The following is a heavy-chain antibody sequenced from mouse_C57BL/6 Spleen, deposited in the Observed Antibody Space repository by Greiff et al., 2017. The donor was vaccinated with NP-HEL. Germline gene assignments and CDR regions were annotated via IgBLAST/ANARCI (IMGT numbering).Heavy chain of an antibody. Sequence: EVQLVESGGGLVKPGGSLKLSCAASGFTFSDYGMRWVRQAPEKGLEWVAYISSGSSTIYYADTVKGRFTISRDNAKNTLFLQMTSLRSEDTAMYYCARRHYGSSLYWYFDVWGTGTTVTVSS. CDR3: ARRHYGSSLYWYFDV. CDR2: ISSGSSTI. J-gene: IGHJ1*03. V-gene: IGHV5-17*01. D-gene: IGHD1-1*01. CDR1: GFTFSDYG.